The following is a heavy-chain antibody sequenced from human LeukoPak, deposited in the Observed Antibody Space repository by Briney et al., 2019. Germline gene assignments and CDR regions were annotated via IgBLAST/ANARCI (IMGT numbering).Heavy chain of an antibody. CDR3: AKLLRFLEDY. CDR2: ISGSGDST. J-gene: IGHJ4*02. Sequence: GGSLRLSCAASGFTFSSYSMSWVRQAPGKGLEWVSAISGSGDSTYYADSVKGRFTISRDNSKNTLYLQMNSLRAEDTAVYYCAKLLRFLEDYWGQGTLVTVSS. D-gene: IGHD3-3*01. V-gene: IGHV3-23*01. CDR1: GFTFSSYS.